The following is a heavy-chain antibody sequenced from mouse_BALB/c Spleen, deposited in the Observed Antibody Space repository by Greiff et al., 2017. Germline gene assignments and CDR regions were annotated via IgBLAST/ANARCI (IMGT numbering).Heavy chain of an antibody. CDR3: ARQFITTVVARWYFDV. CDR1: GFAFSSYD. J-gene: IGHJ1*01. D-gene: IGHD1-1*01. V-gene: IGHV5-12-1*01. Sequence: EVQVVESGGGLVKPGGSLKLSCAASGFAFSSYDMSWVRQTPEKRLEWVAYISSGGGSTYYPDTVKGRFTISRDNAKNTLYLQMSSLKSEDTAMYYCARQFITTVVARWYFDVWGAGTTVTVSS. CDR2: ISSGGGST.